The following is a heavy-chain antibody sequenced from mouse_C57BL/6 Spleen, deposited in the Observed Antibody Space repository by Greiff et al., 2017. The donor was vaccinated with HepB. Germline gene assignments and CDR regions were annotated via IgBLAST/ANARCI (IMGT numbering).Heavy chain of an antibody. CDR2: ISDGGSYT. Sequence: EVQGVESGGGLVKPGGSLKLSCAASGFTFSSYAMSWVRQTPEKRLEWVATISDGGSYTYYPDNVKGRFTISRDNAKNNLYLQMSHLKSEDTAMYYCARDRGYGSSYFDYWGQGTTLTVSS. CDR3: ARDRGYGSSYFDY. CDR1: GFTFSSYA. D-gene: IGHD1-1*01. V-gene: IGHV5-4*01. J-gene: IGHJ2*01.